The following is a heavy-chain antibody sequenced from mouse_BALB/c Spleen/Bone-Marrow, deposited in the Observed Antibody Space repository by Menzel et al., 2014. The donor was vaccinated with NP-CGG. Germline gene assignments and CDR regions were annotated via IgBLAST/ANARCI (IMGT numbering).Heavy chain of an antibody. CDR2: IYPGNSDT. CDR3: TTLARNKFDY. V-gene: IGHV1-5*01. Sequence: EVQLQQSGTVLARPGAAVKMSCKASGYTFSNYWMHWVKQRPGQGLEWTGTIYPGNSDTTYNQKFKGKATLTAVTSTSTACMELSSLTNEDSAVYYCTTLARNKFDYWGQGTTLTVSS. J-gene: IGHJ2*01. D-gene: IGHD3-1*01. CDR1: GYTFSNYW.